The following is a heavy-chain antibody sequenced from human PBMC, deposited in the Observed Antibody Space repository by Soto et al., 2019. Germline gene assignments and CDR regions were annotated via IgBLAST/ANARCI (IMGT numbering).Heavy chain of an antibody. CDR2: ISGSGGSS. Sequence: GGSLRLSCAASGFTFSSYAMSWVRQAPGKGLEWVSAISGSGGSSYYADSVKGRFSVSRDNSKNTLYLQMNSLRAEDTAVYYCAKDKRFLDYWGQGTLVTVSS. V-gene: IGHV3-23*01. J-gene: IGHJ4*02. D-gene: IGHD3-3*01. CDR3: AKDKRFLDY. CDR1: GFTFSSYA.